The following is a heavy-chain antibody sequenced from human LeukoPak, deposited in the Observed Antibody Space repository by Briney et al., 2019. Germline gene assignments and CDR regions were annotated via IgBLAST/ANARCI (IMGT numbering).Heavy chain of an antibody. J-gene: IGHJ4*02. Sequence: ASVKVSCKASGYTFTSYGISWVRQAPGQGLEWMGWISAYNGNTNYAQKLQGRVTMTTDTSTSTAYMELRSLRSVDTAVYYCARDLFPYYDFWSRDYWGQGTLVTVSS. CDR2: ISAYNGNT. CDR1: GYTFTSYG. CDR3: ARDLFPYYDFWSRDY. V-gene: IGHV1-18*01. D-gene: IGHD3-3*01.